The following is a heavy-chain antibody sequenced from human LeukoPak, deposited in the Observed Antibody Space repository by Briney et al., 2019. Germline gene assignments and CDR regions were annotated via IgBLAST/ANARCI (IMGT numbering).Heavy chain of an antibody. V-gene: IGHV4-59*01. CDR3: ARDSALVDAFDI. D-gene: IGHD3-10*01. J-gene: IGHJ3*02. Sequence: PETLSLTCTVSGGSISSYYWSWIRQPPGKGLEWIGYIYYTGSTNYNPSLKSRVTISVDTSKNQFSLKLSSVTAADTAVYYCARDSALVDAFDIWGQGTMVTVSS. CDR1: GGSISSYY. CDR2: IYYTGST.